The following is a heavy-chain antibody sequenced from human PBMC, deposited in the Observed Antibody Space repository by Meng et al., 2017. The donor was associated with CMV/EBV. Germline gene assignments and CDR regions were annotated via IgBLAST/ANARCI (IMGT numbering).Heavy chain of an antibody. D-gene: IGHD6-13*01. Sequence: VGSGRGRVQAGGSLRLSYAGSGFTLSNYRMYWVRQAPGKGLEWVSSISSSSSYIYYADSVKGRFTISRDNAKNSLYLQMNSLRAEDTAVYYCASYSSSWECYCCQGTLVTVSS. J-gene: IGHJ4*02. CDR2: ISSSSSYI. CDR1: GFTLSNYR. CDR3: ASYSSSWECY. V-gene: IGHV3-21*01.